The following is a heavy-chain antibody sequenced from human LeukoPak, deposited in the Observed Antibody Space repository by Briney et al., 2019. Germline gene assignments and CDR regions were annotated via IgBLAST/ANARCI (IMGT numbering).Heavy chain of an antibody. J-gene: IGHJ4*02. Sequence: GASVKVSCKASGYTFTSYYIHWVRQAPGQGLEWMGIINPSGGATSYAQKFQGRVTMTRDTSTSTLYMELSSLRSEDTAVYYCARGGYTGSHWGYYFDYWGQGTLVTVSS. CDR1: GYTFTSYY. V-gene: IGHV1-46*01. CDR2: INPSGGAT. CDR3: ARGGYTGSHWGYYFDY. D-gene: IGHD1-26*01.